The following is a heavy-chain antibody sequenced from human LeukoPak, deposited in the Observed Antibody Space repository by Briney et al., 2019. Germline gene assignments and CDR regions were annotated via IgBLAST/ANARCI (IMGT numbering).Heavy chain of an antibody. CDR1: GFTFSSYA. CDR2: ISYDGSNK. Sequence: PGRSLRLSCAASGFTFSSYAMHWVRQAPGKGLEWVAVISYDGSNKYYADSVKGRFTISRDNSKNTLYLQMNSLRAEDTAVYYCAKEGGDFQHWGQGTLVTVSS. D-gene: IGHD3-16*01. CDR3: AKEGGDFQH. J-gene: IGHJ1*01. V-gene: IGHV3-30-3*01.